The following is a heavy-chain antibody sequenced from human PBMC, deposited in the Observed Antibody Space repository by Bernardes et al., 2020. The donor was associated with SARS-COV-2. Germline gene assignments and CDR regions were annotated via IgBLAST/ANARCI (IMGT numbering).Heavy chain of an antibody. Sequence: ASVKVSCKASGYTFTSYGISWVRQAPGQGLEWMGWISAYNGNTNYAQKLQGRVTMTTDTSTSTAYMGLRSLRSDDTAVYYCARGLNLVDYGDYVGYPWGQGTLVTVSS. V-gene: IGHV1-18*01. CDR3: ARGLNLVDYGDYVGYP. CDR2: ISAYNGNT. D-gene: IGHD4-17*01. J-gene: IGHJ4*02. CDR1: GYTFTSYG.